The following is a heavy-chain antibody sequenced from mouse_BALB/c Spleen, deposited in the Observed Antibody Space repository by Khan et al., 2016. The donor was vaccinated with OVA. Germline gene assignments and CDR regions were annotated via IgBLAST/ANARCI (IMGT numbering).Heavy chain of an antibody. D-gene: IGHD6-1*01. J-gene: IGHJ2*01. CDR2: ISYSGVT. CDR3: AKGNDNGYYFDY. V-gene: IGHV3-2*02. Sequence: EVQLQESGPGLVKPSQSLSLTCTVTGYSITSGYAWNWIRQFPGNKLEWMVYISYSGVTSYTPSLKSRISITRDTSNNQFFLQLNSVTTEDTATYYWAKGNDNGYYFDYWGQGTTLTVSS. CDR1: GYSITSGYA.